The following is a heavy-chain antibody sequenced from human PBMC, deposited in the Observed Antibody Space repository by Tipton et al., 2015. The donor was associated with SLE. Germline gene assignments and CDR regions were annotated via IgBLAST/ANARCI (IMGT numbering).Heavy chain of an antibody. CDR2: ISNYNGNT. J-gene: IGHJ4*02. Sequence: QSGAEVKKPGASVKVSCKASGYTFTSYVIGWVRRAPGQGLEWMGWISNYNGNTNYAQKFQGRVTMTTDTSTSTVYMELRSLRSDDTAVYYCAGVLWYYDDYWGQGTLVTVSS. V-gene: IGHV1-18*01. D-gene: IGHD3-22*01. CDR3: AGVLWYYDDY. CDR1: GYTFTSYV.